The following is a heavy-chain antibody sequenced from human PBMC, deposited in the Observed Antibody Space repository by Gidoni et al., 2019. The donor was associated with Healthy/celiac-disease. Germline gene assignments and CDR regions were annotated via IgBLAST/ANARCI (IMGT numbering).Heavy chain of an antibody. CDR1: GYTFTGYY. CDR2: INPNSGGT. CDR3: ARGSMVYASYYYYGMDV. D-gene: IGHD2-8*01. V-gene: IGHV1-2*04. Sequence: QVQLVQPGAEVKKPGASVKVSCKASGYTFTGYYMHWVRQAPGQGLEWMGWINPNSGGTNDAQKFQGWVTMTRDTSISTAYMELSRLRSDDTAVYYCARGSMVYASYYYYGMDVWGQGTTVTVSS. J-gene: IGHJ6*02.